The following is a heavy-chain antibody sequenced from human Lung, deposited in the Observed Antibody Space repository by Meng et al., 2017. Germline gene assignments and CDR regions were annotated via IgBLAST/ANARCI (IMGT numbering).Heavy chain of an antibody. J-gene: IGHJ4*02. D-gene: IGHD4-11*01. Sequence: VQLQQWGAVLLTPSETRSLPFCVSGGSFIDYSWSWIRQPPGKGLEWIGEINHSGSTNYNPSLESRATISVDTSQNNLSLKLSSVTAADSAVYYCARGPTTMAHDFDYWGQGTLVTVSS. V-gene: IGHV4-34*01. CDR2: INHSGST. CDR3: ARGPTTMAHDFDY. CDR1: GGSFIDYS.